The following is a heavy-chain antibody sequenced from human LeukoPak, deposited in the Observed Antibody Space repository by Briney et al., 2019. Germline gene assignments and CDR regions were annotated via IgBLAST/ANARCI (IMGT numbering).Heavy chain of an antibody. V-gene: IGHV4-34*01. CDR3: ARGVIAAVPAGTLGARWELLGGDFDY. Sequence: KPSETLSLTCTVSGGSITKNFWSWIRQPPGKGLEWIGEINHSGSANYNPSLKSRVTISVDTSKNQFSLKLSSVTAADTAVYYCARGVIAAVPAGTLGARWELLGGDFDYWGQGTLVTVSS. CDR1: GGSITKNF. D-gene: IGHD1-26*01. J-gene: IGHJ4*02. CDR2: INHSGSA.